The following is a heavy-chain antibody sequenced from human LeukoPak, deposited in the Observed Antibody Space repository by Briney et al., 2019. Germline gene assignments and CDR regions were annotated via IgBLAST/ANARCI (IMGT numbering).Heavy chain of an antibody. V-gene: IGHV1-2*02. CDR2: MKPNSSDR. Sequence: PSVNVSCKPSAYTFTVNYLHWVRQAPGQGREWVGLMKPNSSDRVYGQDLQGRVTMTRDTSIRTAYMELSSLTSDDTAVYYCARGAGTSWFDYWGQGSLVTVSS. D-gene: IGHD2-2*01. CDR1: AYTFTVNY. J-gene: IGHJ4*02. CDR3: ARGAGTSWFDY.